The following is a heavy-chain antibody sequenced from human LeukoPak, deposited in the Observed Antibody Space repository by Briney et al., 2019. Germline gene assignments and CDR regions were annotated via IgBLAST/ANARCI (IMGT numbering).Heavy chain of an antibody. Sequence: GASVNVSCKASGYTFTGYYMHWVRQAPGQGLEWMGWINPNSGGTNYAQKFQGRVTMTRSTSMSTAYMELSSLRSEDTAVYYCARGPPNWGYDYWGQGTLVTVSS. CDR3: ARGPPNWGYDY. V-gene: IGHV1-2*02. CDR2: INPNSGGT. J-gene: IGHJ4*02. D-gene: IGHD7-27*01. CDR1: GYTFTGYY.